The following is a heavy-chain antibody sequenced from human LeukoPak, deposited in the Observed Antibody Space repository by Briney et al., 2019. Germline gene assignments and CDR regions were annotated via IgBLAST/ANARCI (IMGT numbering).Heavy chain of an antibody. D-gene: IGHD5-12*01. CDR3: ARIPDVDIVATIPGWFDP. CDR2: INRGGST. V-gene: IGHV4-34*01. CDR1: GGSFYGYY. J-gene: IGHJ5*02. Sequence: SETLSLTCAVYGGSFYGYYWTWIRQPPGKGLEWIGEINRGGSTNYNPSLDSRVTMSVDTSKNQFSLRLSSVTAADTAVYYCARIPDVDIVATIPGWFDPWGQGTLVTVSS.